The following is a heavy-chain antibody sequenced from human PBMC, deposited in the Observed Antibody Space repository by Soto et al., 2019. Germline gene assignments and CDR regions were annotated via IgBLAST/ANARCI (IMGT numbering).Heavy chain of an antibody. V-gene: IGHV1-46*01. CDR1: GYTFTRYY. J-gene: IGHJ4*02. CDR3: ARDLTREGDYYDRSGYYLDY. Sequence: GASVKVSGKASGYTFTRYYMHWVRQAPGQGLEWMGIINPSDDATSYAEKFQGRLTMTKDTSTSTVYMEMSSLRSEDTAVYYCARDLTREGDYYDRSGYYLDYWGQGTLVTVSS. D-gene: IGHD3-22*01. CDR2: INPSDDAT.